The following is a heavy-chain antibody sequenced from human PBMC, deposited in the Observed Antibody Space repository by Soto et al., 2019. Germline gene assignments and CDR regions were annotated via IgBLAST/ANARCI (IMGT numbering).Heavy chain of an antibody. J-gene: IGHJ6*02. V-gene: IGHV5-51*07. CDR1: GYSFTSYW. CDR2: IYPGDSDT. Sequence: GDSLKISCKGCGYSFTSYWIGWAHQMPGKGLEWMGIIYPGDSDTRYSPSFQGQVTISADKSISTAYLQWSSLKASDTAMYYCARHLAVAARYGMDVWGQGTTVTVSS. CDR3: ARHLAVAARYGMDV. D-gene: IGHD6-19*01.